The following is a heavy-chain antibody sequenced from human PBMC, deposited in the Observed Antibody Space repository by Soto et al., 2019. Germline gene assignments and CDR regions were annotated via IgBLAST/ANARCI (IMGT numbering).Heavy chain of an antibody. Sequence: SETLSLTCTVSGGSISSYYWSWIRQPPGKGLEWIGYIYYSGSTNYNPSLKSRVTISVDTSKNQFSLKLSSVTAADTAVYYCARDRRVAAAGLRYYYYGMDVWGQGTTVTVSS. V-gene: IGHV4-59*01. D-gene: IGHD6-13*01. CDR3: ARDRRVAAAGLRYYYYGMDV. CDR2: IYYSGST. J-gene: IGHJ6*02. CDR1: GGSISSYY.